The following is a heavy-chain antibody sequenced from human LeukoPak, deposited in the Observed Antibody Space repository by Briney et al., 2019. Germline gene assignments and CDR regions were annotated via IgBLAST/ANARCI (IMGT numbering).Heavy chain of an antibody. CDR2: ISYDGSNK. D-gene: IGHD1-26*01. Sequence: GSLRLSCAASGFTFSSYGMHWVRQAPGKGLEWVAVISYDGSNKYYADSVKGRFTISRDNSKNTLYLQMNSLRAEDTAVYYCAKDGELWVGAFDYWGQGTLVTVSS. J-gene: IGHJ4*02. V-gene: IGHV3-30*18. CDR3: AKDGELWVGAFDY. CDR1: GFTFSSYG.